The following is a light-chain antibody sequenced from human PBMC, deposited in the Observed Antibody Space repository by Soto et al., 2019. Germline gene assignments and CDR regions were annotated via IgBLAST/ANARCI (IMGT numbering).Light chain of an antibody. J-gene: IGKJ1*01. Sequence: EIVLTQSPGTLSLSPGETATLSCRASQSLNNIYLAWYRQKPGQAPRLLIYGVTRRATGIPDRFSASGSGTDFTLAISRLEPDDFAVYYCQQYGSAGTFGQGTTVEIK. CDR1: QSLNNIY. V-gene: IGKV3-20*01. CDR2: GVT. CDR3: QQYGSAGT.